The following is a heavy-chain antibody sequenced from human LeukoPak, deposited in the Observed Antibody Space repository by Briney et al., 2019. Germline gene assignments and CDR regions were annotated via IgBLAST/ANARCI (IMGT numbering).Heavy chain of an antibody. D-gene: IGHD2/OR15-2a*01. CDR2: INAGNGNT. J-gene: IGHJ6*02. V-gene: IGHV1-3*01. Sequence: GASVKVSCKVSGYTFINYDIHWVRQAPGQRLEWMGWINAGNGNTKYSQKFQGRVTITRDTSASTAYMELSSLRSEDTAVYYCARGFAGGFLSWPTYGMDVWGQGTTVTVSS. CDR3: ARGFAGGFLSWPTYGMDV. CDR1: GYTFINYD.